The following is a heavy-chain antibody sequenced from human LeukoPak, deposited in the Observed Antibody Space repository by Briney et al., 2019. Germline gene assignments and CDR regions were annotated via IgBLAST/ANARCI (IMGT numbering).Heavy chain of an antibody. J-gene: IGHJ4*02. D-gene: IGHD3-22*01. CDR3: ARVTGYVIEDYFDY. CDR2: IYYSGST. CDR1: GGSISSYY. V-gene: IGHV4-59*01. Sequence: SETLSLTCTVSGGSISSYYWSWIRQPPGKGLEWIGYIYYSGSTNYNPSLKSRDTISVDTSKNQFSPKLRSVTAADTAVYYCARVTGYVIEDYFDYWGQGTLVTVSS.